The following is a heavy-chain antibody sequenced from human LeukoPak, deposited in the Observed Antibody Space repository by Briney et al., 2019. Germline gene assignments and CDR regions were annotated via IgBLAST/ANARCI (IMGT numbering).Heavy chain of an antibody. J-gene: IGHJ4*02. V-gene: IGHV3-53*01. CDR1: GLTVSSNS. CDR3: ASAGGKSFDF. D-gene: IGHD4-23*01. Sequence: GGSLRLSCAASGLTVSSNSMSWVRQAPGKGLEWVSVIYSSGRTDYADSVKGRFTISRDNSQNRLYLQMNSLRAEDTAVYYCASAGGKSFDFWGQGTLVTVSS. CDR2: IYSSGRT.